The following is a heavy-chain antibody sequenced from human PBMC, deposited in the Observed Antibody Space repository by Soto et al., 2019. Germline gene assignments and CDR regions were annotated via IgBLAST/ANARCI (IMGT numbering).Heavy chain of an antibody. J-gene: IGHJ6*02. CDR3: ARDNIAAAVSYYYYGMDV. CDR1: GYTFTSYG. CDR2: ISAYNGNT. V-gene: IGHV1-18*01. Sequence: QVQLVQSGAEVKKPGASVKVSCKASGYTFTSYGISWVRQAPGQGLEWMGWISAYNGNTNYSQKLQGRVTMTTYTSTSTAYMELRSLRSNDTAVYYCARDNIAAAVSYYYYGMDVWGQGTTVTVSS. D-gene: IGHD6-13*01.